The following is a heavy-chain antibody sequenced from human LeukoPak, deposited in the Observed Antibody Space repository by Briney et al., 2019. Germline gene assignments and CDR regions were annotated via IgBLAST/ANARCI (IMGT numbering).Heavy chain of an antibody. CDR1: GFTFTSYA. CDR2: ISDSGGST. V-gene: IGHV3-23*01. Sequence: PGGSLRLSCAASGFTFTSYAMSWVRQAPGKGLEWVSGISDSGGSTNYADSVKGRFTISRDKSNYTLYLQINSLRVEDTAVYYCVKELDYYGSTEEYYGGVDAFDFWGQGTMVTVSS. J-gene: IGHJ3*01. D-gene: IGHD3-22*01. CDR3: VKELDYYGSTEEYYGGVDAFDF.